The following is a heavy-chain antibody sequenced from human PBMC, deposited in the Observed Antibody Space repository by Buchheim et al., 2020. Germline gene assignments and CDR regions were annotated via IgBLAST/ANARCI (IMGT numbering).Heavy chain of an antibody. CDR2: IYYSGST. J-gene: IGHJ5*02. CDR1: GGSVSSGSYY. D-gene: IGHD3-22*01. Sequence: QVQLQESGPGLVKPSETLSLTCTVSGGSVSSGSYYWSWIRQPPGKGLEWIGYIYYSGSTNYNPSLKSRVTISVDTSKNQFSLKLSSVTAADTAVYYCARFSYSSGYPSWGQGTL. CDR3: ARFSYSSGYPS. V-gene: IGHV4-61*01.